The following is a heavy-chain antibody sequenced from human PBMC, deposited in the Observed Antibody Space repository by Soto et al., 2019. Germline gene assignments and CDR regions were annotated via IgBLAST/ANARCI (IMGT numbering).Heavy chain of an antibody. CDR3: ASISQEDGSSDNCYYYGLDV. J-gene: IGHJ6*02. Sequence: QVQLVQSGSEVKKPGASVKASCKSSGYTFSSYRITWVRQAPGQGLEWMGWVSPYNGDTNYAQQFQGRLTMTTDTSTNTAYMELGSLRSDDTAVYYCASISQEDGSSDNCYYYGLDVWGQGTTGTVSS. V-gene: IGHV1-18*04. D-gene: IGHD3-22*01. CDR1: GYTFSSYR. CDR2: VSPYNGDT.